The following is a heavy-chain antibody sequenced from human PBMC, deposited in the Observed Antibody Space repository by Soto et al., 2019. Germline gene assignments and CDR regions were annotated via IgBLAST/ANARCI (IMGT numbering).Heavy chain of an antibody. Sequence: QVQLVQSGAEVKKPGSSVKVSCKASGGTFSSYAISWVRQAPGQGLEWMGGIIPIFGTANYAQKFQGRVTVTADESTSTAYLELSSLRSDDTAVYYCARETHHRLELPDSYYGMDLWGQGTTVTVSS. CDR3: ARETHHRLELPDSYYGMDL. V-gene: IGHV1-69*01. CDR1: GGTFSSYA. J-gene: IGHJ6*02. CDR2: IIPIFGTA. D-gene: IGHD1-7*01.